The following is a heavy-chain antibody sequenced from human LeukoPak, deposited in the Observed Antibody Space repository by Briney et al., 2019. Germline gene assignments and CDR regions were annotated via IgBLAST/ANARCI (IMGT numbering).Heavy chain of an antibody. CDR3: ARRQMGKTTVDP. V-gene: IGHV1-2*02. Sequence: ASVKVSCKASGYTFTGYYMHWVRQAPGQGLEWMGWINPNSGGTNYAQKFQGRVTMTRDTSISTAYMEPSRLRSDDTAVYYCARRQMGKTTVDPWGQGTLVTVSS. J-gene: IGHJ5*02. CDR1: GYTFTGYY. D-gene: IGHD4-17*01. CDR2: INPNSGGT.